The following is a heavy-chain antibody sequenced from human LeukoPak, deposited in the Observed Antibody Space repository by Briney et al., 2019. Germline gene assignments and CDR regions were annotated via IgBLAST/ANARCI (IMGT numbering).Heavy chain of an antibody. Sequence: PGGSLRLSCAASGFTFSSYEMNWVRQAPGKGLEWVSYISSSDSTIYYADSVQGRFTISRDNAQNSLYLQMSSLGAEDTAVYYCARNVYNFDYWGQGTLVTVSS. CDR3: ARNVYNFDY. J-gene: IGHJ4*02. CDR1: GFTFSSYE. V-gene: IGHV3-48*03. CDR2: ISSSDSTI. D-gene: IGHD3-10*02.